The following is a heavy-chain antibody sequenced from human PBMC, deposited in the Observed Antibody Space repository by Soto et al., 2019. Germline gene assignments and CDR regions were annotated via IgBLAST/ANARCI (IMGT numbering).Heavy chain of an antibody. J-gene: IGHJ6*02. CDR1: GYTFTSFG. V-gene: IGHV1-18*01. CDR3: ARDTITVAGTSYYYGMDV. Sequence: QVQLVQSGAEVKKPGASVKVSCKASGYTFTSFGISWVRQAPGQGLEWMGWISAYNGNTNYAQKVQGRVTMTTDTYTSTAYMELRSLISDDTAVYYCARDTITVAGTSYYYGMDVWGQGTTVTVSS. D-gene: IGHD6-19*01. CDR2: ISAYNGNT.